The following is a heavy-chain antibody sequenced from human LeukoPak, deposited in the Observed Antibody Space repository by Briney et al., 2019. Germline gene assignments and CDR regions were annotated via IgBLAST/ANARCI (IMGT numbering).Heavy chain of an antibody. D-gene: IGHD6-6*01. CDR3: ARGRTIAARPSYFDY. CDR2: IIPIFGTA. V-gene: IGHV1-69*06. Sequence: SVRVSCKASGGTFSSYAISWVRQAPGQGLEWMGGIIPIFGTANYAQKFQGRVTITADKSTSTAYMELSSLRSEDTAVYYCARGRTIAARPSYFDYWGQGTLVTVSS. CDR1: GGTFSSYA. J-gene: IGHJ4*02.